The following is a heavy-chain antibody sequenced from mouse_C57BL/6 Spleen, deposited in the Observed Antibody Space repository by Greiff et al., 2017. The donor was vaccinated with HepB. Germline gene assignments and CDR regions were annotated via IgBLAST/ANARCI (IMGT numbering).Heavy chain of an antibody. D-gene: IGHD2-1*01. V-gene: IGHV1-53*01. CDR2: INPSNGGT. Sequence: QVQLQQPGTELVKPGASVKLSCKASGYTFTSYWMHWVKQRPGQGLEWIGNINPSNGGTNYNEKFKSKATLTVDKSSSTAYMQLSSLTSEDSAVYDCARGGLDDNYVLYAMDYWGQGTSVTVSS. J-gene: IGHJ4*01. CDR1: GYTFTSYW. CDR3: ARGGLDDNYVLYAMDY.